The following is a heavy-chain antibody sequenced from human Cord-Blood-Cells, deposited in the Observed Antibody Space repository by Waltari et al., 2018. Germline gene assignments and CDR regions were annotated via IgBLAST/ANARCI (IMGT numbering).Heavy chain of an antibody. CDR2: IRYDGSNK. V-gene: IGHV3-30*02. Sequence: QVQLVESGGGVVQPGGSLRLSCAASGFTFSSYGMHWVRPAPGKGLEWVAFIRYDGSNKYYADSVKGRFTISRDNSKNTLYLQMNSLRAEDTAVYYCAKVWDIAARDAFDIWGQGTMVTVSS. J-gene: IGHJ3*02. CDR1: GFTFSSYG. D-gene: IGHD6-6*01. CDR3: AKVWDIAARDAFDI.